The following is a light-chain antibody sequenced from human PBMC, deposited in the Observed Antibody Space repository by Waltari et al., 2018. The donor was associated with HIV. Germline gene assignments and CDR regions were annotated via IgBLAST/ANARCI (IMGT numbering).Light chain of an antibody. J-gene: IGLJ2*01. V-gene: IGLV2-23*01. CDR2: EGS. Sequence: QSALTQPASVSGSPGQSITISCTGTSSDVGSYNLVSWYQQHPGKAPKLMIYEGSKRPSGVSNRFSSSKSVTTASLTISGLQAEDEADYYCCSYAGSSIVVFGGGTKLTVL. CDR1: SSDVGSYNL. CDR3: CSYAGSSIVV.